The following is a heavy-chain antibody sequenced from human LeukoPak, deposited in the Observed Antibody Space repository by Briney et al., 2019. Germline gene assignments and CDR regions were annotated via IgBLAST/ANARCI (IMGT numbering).Heavy chain of an antibody. D-gene: IGHD2-15*01. Sequence: GGSLRLSCAASGFIFNNHGIHWVRQAPGKGLDWVTFIRNDGSTTSFADSAKGRFTISRDDSENTVYLQMNSLRPDDTGVYYCARDRCSGVACYPGLLAMDVWGRGTTVIVSS. V-gene: IGHV3-30*02. CDR3: ARDRCSGVACYPGLLAMDV. CDR2: IRNDGSTT. CDR1: GFIFNNHG. J-gene: IGHJ6*03.